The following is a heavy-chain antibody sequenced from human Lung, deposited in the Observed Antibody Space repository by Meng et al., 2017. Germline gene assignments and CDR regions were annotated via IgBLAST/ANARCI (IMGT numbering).Heavy chain of an antibody. V-gene: IGHV4-34*01. CDR1: GGSISGSY. J-gene: IGHJ4*02. CDR3: ARERHSTIIRGVIDF. Sequence: LLQPCGGVVLRPSEILSLTSAVDGGSISGSYWRSIRQPPAKGVEWIGRNNYGRSTNYNPSLVSRVTISVDTPKNQFSLRMPSITVADTAVYYCARERHSTIIRGVIDFWGQGALVTVSS. CDR2: NNYGRST. D-gene: IGHD3-10*01.